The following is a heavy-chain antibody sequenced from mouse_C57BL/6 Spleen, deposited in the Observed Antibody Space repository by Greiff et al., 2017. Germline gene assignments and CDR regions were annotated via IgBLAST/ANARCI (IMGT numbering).Heavy chain of an antibody. CDR1: GYTFTDYY. D-gene: IGHD4-1*01. CDR2: INPNNGGT. V-gene: IGHV1-26*01. CDR3: AREAGIDD. Sequence: EVQLQQSGPELVKPGASVKISCKASGYTFTDYYMNWVQQSHGKSLEWIGDINPNNGGTSYNQKFKGKATLTVDKSSSTAYMELRSLTSEDSAVYYCAREAGIDDWGQGTTLTVAS. J-gene: IGHJ2*01.